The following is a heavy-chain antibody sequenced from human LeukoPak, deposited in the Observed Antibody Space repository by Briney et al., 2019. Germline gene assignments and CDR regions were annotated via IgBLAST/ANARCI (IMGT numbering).Heavy chain of an antibody. Sequence: GGSLRLSCAASGFTVSGNYMSWVRQAPGKGLEWVSVIYSGGSTYYADSVKGRFTISRDNSKNTLYFQMKSLRPEDTAVYYCTTTYINSRGDYWGQGTLVTVSS. CDR2: IYSGGST. CDR3: TTTYINSRGDY. CDR1: GFTVSGNY. V-gene: IGHV3-66*02. D-gene: IGHD6-6*01. J-gene: IGHJ4*02.